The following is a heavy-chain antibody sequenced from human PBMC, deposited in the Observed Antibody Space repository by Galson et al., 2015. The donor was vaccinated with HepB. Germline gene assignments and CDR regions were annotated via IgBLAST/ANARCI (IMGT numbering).Heavy chain of an antibody. CDR2: ISYDGSNK. CDR3: AKDGGNYVCAHY. D-gene: IGHD4-11*01. Sequence: SLRLSCAASGFTFSSYGMHWVRQAPGKGLEWVAVISYDGSNKYYADSVKGRFTISRDNSKNTLYLQMNSLRAEDTAVYYCAKDGGNYVCAHYWGQGTLVTVSS. CDR1: GFTFSSYG. V-gene: IGHV3-30*18. J-gene: IGHJ4*02.